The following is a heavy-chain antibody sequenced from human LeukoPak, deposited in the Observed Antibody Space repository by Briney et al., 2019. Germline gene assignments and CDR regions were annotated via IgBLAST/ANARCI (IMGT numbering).Heavy chain of an antibody. Sequence: PGGSLRLSCAASRFTFSTYGMSWVRQAPGKGLEWVSGISGSGGASYYADSVKGRFTISRDDSHNTLYLQMNSLRAEDTAVYFCANEGGGAFDFWGQGTMVTVSS. J-gene: IGHJ3*01. V-gene: IGHV3-23*01. D-gene: IGHD3-16*01. CDR1: RFTFSTYG. CDR3: ANEGGGAFDF. CDR2: ISGSGGAS.